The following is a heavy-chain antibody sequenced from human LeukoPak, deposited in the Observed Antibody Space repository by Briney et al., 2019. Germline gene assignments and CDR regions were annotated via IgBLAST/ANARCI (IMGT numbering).Heavy chain of an antibody. CDR1: GYTFTTYG. Sequence: ASVKVSCKASGYTFTTYGISWVRQAPGHGLEWMGWIRAYNGNTKYAQKLQGRVTMTTNTSTSTAHMELKSLRSDDTAVYYCARDQMGGSYYGYFQHWGQGTLVTVSS. V-gene: IGHV1-18*01. CDR2: IRAYNGNT. CDR3: ARDQMGGSYYGYFQH. J-gene: IGHJ1*01. D-gene: IGHD1-26*01.